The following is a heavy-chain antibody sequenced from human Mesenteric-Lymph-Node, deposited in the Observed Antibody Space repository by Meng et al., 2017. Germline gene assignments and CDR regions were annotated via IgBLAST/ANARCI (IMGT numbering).Heavy chain of an antibody. D-gene: IGHD2-15*01. CDR3: ATVILDCSGGSCYGPLHNAFDI. CDR2: IIPIFGTA. Sequence: SVKVSCKASGGTFSSYAISWVRQAPGQGLEWMGGIIPIFGTANYAQKFQGRVTMTEDTSTDTAYMELSSLRSEDTAVYYCATVILDCSGGSCYGPLHNAFDIWGQGTMVTVSS. CDR1: GGTFSSYA. V-gene: IGHV1-69*06. J-gene: IGHJ3*02.